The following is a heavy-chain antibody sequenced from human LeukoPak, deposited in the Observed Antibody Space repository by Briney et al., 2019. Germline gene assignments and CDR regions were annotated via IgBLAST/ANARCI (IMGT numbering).Heavy chain of an antibody. CDR1: GFTVSSNY. J-gene: IGHJ6*02. V-gene: IGHV3-66*02. D-gene: IGHD5-12*01. CDR3: ARVGGYSGYGLYYYFYGMDV. Sequence: GGSLRISCAASGFTVSSNYMSGVRQAPGKGLEWVSVIYSGGSSYYADSVKGRFTISRDNSKNTLYLQMNSLRAEDSAVYYCARVGGYSGYGLYYYFYGMDVWGQGTTVTVSS. CDR2: IYSGGSS.